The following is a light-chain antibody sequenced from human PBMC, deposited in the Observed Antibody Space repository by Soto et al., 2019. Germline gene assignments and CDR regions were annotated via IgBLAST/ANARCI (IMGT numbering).Light chain of an antibody. CDR2: AAS. V-gene: IGKV1-9*01. CDR1: QSVSTS. CDR3: QQLFDSPIT. J-gene: IGKJ5*01. Sequence: DIQLTQSPSFLSPSLGESVTITCRASQSVSTSLAWYQVKPGQAPKLLIYAASTLESGVPSRFSATVSGTEFSLTITSLQPEDFATYYCQQLFDSPITFGQGTRLEIK.